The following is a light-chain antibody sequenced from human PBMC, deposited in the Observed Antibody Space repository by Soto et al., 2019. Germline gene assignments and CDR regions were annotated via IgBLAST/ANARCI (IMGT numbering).Light chain of an antibody. CDR1: QDISSY. V-gene: IGKV1-9*01. J-gene: IGKJ1*01. CDR3: QQVNTYPWT. CDR2: GAS. Sequence: DIQLTQSPSFLSASVGDRVTITCRASQDISSYLAWYQQKPGKAPNLLIYGASTLQSGVPSRFSGSGFGTEFTLTVSSVQPEDFATYYCQQVNTYPWTFGQGTKVEIK.